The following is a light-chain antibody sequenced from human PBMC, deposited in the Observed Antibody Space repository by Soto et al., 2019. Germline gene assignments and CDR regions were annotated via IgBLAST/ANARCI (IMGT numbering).Light chain of an antibody. J-gene: IGKJ2*01. V-gene: IGKV3-15*01. CDR2: GAS. CDR3: QQYNNLPPDT. Sequence: EIILTQSPASLSVSPGERATLSCRASQSVNNNLAWYQQKPGQAPRLLIYGASTRATGIPGRFRGSGSGTEFTLTITSLQSEDFAVYFCQQYNNLPPDTFGKGPKLEIK. CDR1: QSVNNN.